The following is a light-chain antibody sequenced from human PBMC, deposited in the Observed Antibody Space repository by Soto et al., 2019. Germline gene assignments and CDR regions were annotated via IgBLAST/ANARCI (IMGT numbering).Light chain of an antibody. V-gene: IGKV1-39*01. CDR2: SAS. CDR1: QRIDNF. J-gene: IGKJ2*01. CDR3: QQRYKTSLSS. Sequence: DIQMTQSPSFLSASVGDRVTITCRASQRIDNFLNWYQQKPGKAPKLLIYSASSLQSGVPSRFSGSGSGTDFTLTITSLQPEDSATYHCQQRYKTSLSSFGQGTKVDIK.